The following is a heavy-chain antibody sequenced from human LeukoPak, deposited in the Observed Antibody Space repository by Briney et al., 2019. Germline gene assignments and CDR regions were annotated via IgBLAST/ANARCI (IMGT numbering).Heavy chain of an antibody. Sequence: GGSLRLSCAASGFTFSDYYMSWIRQSPGKGLEWVSYISSGGSAIYYADSVKGRFTISRDNSKNTLYLQMNSPRAEDTAVYYCARDGGYSYGYGLDHWGQGTLVTVSS. V-gene: IGHV3-11*04. CDR1: GFTFSDYY. CDR2: ISSGGSAI. J-gene: IGHJ4*02. CDR3: ARDGGYSYGYGLDH. D-gene: IGHD5-18*01.